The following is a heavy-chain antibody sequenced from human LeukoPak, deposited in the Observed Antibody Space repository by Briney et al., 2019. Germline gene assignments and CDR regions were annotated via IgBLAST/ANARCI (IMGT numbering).Heavy chain of an antibody. CDR2: ISGDGGVT. CDR1: GGSFSDSV. V-gene: IGHV3-23*01. J-gene: IGHJ4*02. Sequence: GGSLRLSCVASGGSFSDSVMSWVSQAPGKGLEWVSAISGDGGVTYYAACGKGRFTISKYNSKDAVYLQMNSLRAEDKATYYCAKVGYCTNNCFRTHDYWGQGALVTVSS. CDR3: AKVGYCTNNCFRTHDY. D-gene: IGHD2-8*01.